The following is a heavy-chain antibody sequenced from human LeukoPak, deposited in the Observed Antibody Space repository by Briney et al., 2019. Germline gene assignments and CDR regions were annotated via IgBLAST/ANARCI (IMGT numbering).Heavy chain of an antibody. V-gene: IGHV3-30*02. CDR3: AKDELLGSSWTFDY. D-gene: IGHD6-13*01. CDR1: GFTFSSYG. Sequence: GGSLRLTCAASGFTFSSYGMHWISQAPGKGLEWVAFIRSDGSNKFYADSVKGRFTISRDNSKNTLYLQMNSLRPEDTAVYYCAKDELLGSSWTFDYWGQGTLVTVSS. CDR2: IRSDGSNK. J-gene: IGHJ4*02.